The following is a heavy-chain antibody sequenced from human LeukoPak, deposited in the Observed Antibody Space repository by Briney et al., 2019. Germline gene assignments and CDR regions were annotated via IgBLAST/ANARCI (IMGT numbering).Heavy chain of an antibody. CDR3: ARDRYYYDSGSYYDY. CDR1: GGSFSGFY. Sequence: PSETLSLTCTVSGGSFSGFYWSWLRQAAGLPLKWIGRIYTNGSTSYNPSLKSRVTMSVDTSDNQFSLRLRSVTAADTAVYYCARDRYYYDSGSYYDYWGRGTLVTVSS. D-gene: IGHD3-10*01. J-gene: IGHJ4*02. CDR2: IYTNGST. V-gene: IGHV4-4*07.